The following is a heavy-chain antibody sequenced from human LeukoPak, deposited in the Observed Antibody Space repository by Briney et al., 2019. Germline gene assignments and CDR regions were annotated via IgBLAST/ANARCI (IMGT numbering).Heavy chain of an antibody. Sequence: QSGGSLRLSCAASGFTFSRYAMHWVRQAPGKGLEWVAVISYDGSNKYYADSVKGRFTISRDNSKNTLYLQMNSLRAEDTAVYYCARGVSSGWYEGELTEAFDYWGQGTLVTVSS. CDR3: ARGVSSGWYEGELTEAFDY. D-gene: IGHD6-19*01. CDR2: ISYDGSNK. J-gene: IGHJ4*02. V-gene: IGHV3-30-3*01. CDR1: GFTFSRYA.